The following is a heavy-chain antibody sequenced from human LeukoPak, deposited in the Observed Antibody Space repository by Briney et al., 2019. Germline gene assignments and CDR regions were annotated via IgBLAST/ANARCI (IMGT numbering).Heavy chain of an antibody. J-gene: IGHJ5*02. CDR2: TSSTGNYI. Sequence: PGESLRLSCAASGFTLSSYTMNWVRQAPGKGLEWVSSTSSTGNYIYYADSVKGRFNISRDSAKNSLCLQMNSLRAEDTAVYYCARGLQRAKNWFDPWGQGTLVTVSS. CDR1: GFTLSSYT. CDR3: ARGLQRAKNWFDP. D-gene: IGHD4/OR15-4a*01. V-gene: IGHV3-21*01.